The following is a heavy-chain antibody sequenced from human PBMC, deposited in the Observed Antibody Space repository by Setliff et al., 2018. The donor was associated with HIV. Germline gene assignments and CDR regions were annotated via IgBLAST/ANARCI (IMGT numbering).Heavy chain of an antibody. CDR1: GGSISSRSYY. J-gene: IGHJ6*02. Sequence: PSETLSLTCTVSGGSISSRSYYWSWLRQPAGKGLEWIGRIYSNGNTDYNPSLKSRVTISVDTSKNQFSLKLSSVTAADTAVYYCARDTGSRPVCYGMDVWGQGTTVTVSS. CDR3: ARDTGSRPVCYGMDV. CDR2: IYSNGNT. V-gene: IGHV4-61*02. D-gene: IGHD4-4*01.